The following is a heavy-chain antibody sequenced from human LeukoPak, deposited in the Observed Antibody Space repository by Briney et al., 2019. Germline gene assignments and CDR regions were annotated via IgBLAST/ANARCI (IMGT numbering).Heavy chain of an antibody. Sequence: ASLKLSCKASGYTFTSYGISWVRQAPGQGLEWMGCISAYNGNTNYAQQLKGRVTMTTDTSTSTAYMELRSLRSDVTAVYYCARDSKMYDSSGCTFGVRYFDYWGQGTLVTVSS. V-gene: IGHV1-18*01. CDR1: GYTFTSYG. CDR2: ISAYNGNT. J-gene: IGHJ4*02. D-gene: IGHD3-22*01. CDR3: ARDSKMYDSSGCTFGVRYFDY.